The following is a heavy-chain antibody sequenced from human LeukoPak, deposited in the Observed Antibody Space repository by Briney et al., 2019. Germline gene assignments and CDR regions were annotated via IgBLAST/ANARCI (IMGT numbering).Heavy chain of an antibody. CDR2: INHSGST. CDR3: ARGIAAAVPFDY. D-gene: IGHD6-13*01. Sequence: SETLSLTCAVYGGSFSGYYWSWTRQPPGKGLEWIGEINHSGSTNYNPSLKSRVTISVDTSKNQFSLKLSSVTAADTAVYYCARGIAAAVPFDYWGQGTLVTVSS. CDR1: GGSFSGYY. V-gene: IGHV4-34*01. J-gene: IGHJ4*02.